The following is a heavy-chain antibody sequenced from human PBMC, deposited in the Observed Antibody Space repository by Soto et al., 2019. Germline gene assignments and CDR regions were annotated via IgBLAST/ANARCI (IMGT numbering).Heavy chain of an antibody. Sequence: SVKVSCKASGGTFSSYAISWVRQAPGQGLEWMGGIIPIFGTANYAQKFQGRVTITADESTSTAYMELSSLRSEDTAVYYCARDGTVVVPAATHYYYYYGMDVWGQGTTVTVSS. CDR3: ARDGTVVVPAATHYYYYYGMDV. D-gene: IGHD2-2*01. J-gene: IGHJ6*02. V-gene: IGHV1-69*13. CDR1: GGTFSSYA. CDR2: IIPIFGTA.